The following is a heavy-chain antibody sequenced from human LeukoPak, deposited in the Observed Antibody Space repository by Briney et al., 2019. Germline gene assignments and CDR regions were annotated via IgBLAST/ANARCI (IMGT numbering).Heavy chain of an antibody. J-gene: IGHJ1*01. D-gene: IGHD3-10*01. Sequence: SETLSLTCTVSGGSISSYYWSWIRQPPGKGLEWIGYIYYSGCTNYNPSLKSRVTISVDTSKNQFSLKLSSVTAADTAVYYCARVAPSFTWFGELSGYFQHWGQGTLVTVSS. V-gene: IGHV4-59*01. CDR2: IYYSGCT. CDR3: ARVAPSFTWFGELSGYFQH. CDR1: GGSISSYY.